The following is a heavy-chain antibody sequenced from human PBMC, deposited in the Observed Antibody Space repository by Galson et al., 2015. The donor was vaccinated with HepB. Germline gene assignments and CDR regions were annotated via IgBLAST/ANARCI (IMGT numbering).Heavy chain of an antibody. CDR1: GFTFSTYA. Sequence: SLRLSCAGSGFTFSTYAMNWVRQAPGKGLEWVSGISAGGDTRYSADPVKGRFIISRDNSKNTLYLHMNGLTADDTAVYFCAKGSGSDSPYSYAMDVWGQGTTVTVSS. CDR3: AKGSGSDSPYSYAMDV. D-gene: IGHD1-26*01. J-gene: IGHJ6*02. V-gene: IGHV3-23*01. CDR2: ISAGGDTR.